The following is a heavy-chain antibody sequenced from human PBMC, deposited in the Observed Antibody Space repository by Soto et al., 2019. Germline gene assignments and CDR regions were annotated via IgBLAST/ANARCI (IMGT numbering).Heavy chain of an antibody. D-gene: IGHD2-21*02. CDR1: GGSISSSSYY. CDR3: ARGFGGNSGTYDQ. CDR2: IFHSGIS. V-gene: IGHV4-39*07. Sequence: SETLSLTCTVSGGSISSSSYYWGWIRQPPGKGLEWIGEIFHSGISNYSPSLKSRITISMDKSKNQFSLELRSVTAADTAVYYCARGFGGNSGTYDQWGQGTLVTVSS. J-gene: IGHJ4*02.